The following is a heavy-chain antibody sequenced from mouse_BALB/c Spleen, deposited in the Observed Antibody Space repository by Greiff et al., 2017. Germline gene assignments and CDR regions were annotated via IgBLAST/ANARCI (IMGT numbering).Heavy chain of an antibody. J-gene: IGHJ4*01. Sequence: VMLVESGPGLVAPSQSLSITCTVSGFSLTGYGVNWVRQPPGKGLEWLGMIWGDGSTDYNSALKSRLSISKDNSKSQVFLKMNSLQTDDTARYYGAREDGYDRGYAMDYWGQGTSVTVSS. CDR2: IWGDGST. D-gene: IGHD2-2*01. CDR3: AREDGYDRGYAMDY. V-gene: IGHV2-6-7*01. CDR1: GFSLTGYG.